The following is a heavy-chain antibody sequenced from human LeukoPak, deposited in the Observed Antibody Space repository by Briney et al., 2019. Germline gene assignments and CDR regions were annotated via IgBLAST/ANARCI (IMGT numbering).Heavy chain of an antibody. CDR2: INHSGST. J-gene: IGHJ3*02. V-gene: IGHV4-34*01. CDR1: GGSFSAYY. Sequence: PSETLSLTCAVYGGSFSAYYWTWIRQSPGKGLEWIGEINHSGSTNYNPSLKSRLTISLDTSKIQFSLKLSSVTAADTAVYFCARGPYSYDSSGAFDIWGQGTMVTVSS. CDR3: ARGPYSYDSSGAFDI. D-gene: IGHD3-22*01.